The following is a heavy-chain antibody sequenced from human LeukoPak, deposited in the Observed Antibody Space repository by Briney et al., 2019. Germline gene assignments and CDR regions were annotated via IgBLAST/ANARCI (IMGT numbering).Heavy chain of an antibody. V-gene: IGHV4-31*03. CDR2: IFDNGSP. CDR1: GGSISSVGYY. J-gene: IGHJ5*02. Sequence: SQTLSLTCTVSGGSISSVGYYWTWIRQYPGKGLEGIENIFDNGSPYFNPSLKSRVIMSVDTSKNQFSLKVSSVTAADTAVYYCARAALYKWFDPWGQGTLVTVSS. CDR3: ARAALYKWFDP.